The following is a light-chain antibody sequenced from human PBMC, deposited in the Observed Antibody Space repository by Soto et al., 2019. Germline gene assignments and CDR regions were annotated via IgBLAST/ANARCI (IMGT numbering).Light chain of an antibody. Sequence: EIVVTQSPGILSVSPGDRATLSCRASQSVSTNLAWYQQKPGQAPTLLIYAASTRATGIPARFTGSGSGTDFTLTISSLQSEDVAVYYCQEYSKWPLFTFGPGTRVDSK. J-gene: IGKJ3*01. CDR1: QSVSTN. V-gene: IGKV3-15*01. CDR2: AAS. CDR3: QEYSKWPLFT.